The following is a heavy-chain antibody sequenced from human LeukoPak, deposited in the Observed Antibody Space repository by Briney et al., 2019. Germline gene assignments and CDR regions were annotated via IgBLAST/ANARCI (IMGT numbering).Heavy chain of an antibody. D-gene: IGHD3-10*01. CDR1: GFSLSTGYF. CDR2: IHYSTTT. J-gene: IGHJ3*02. Sequence: SETLSLTCSVSGFSLSTGYFWGWIRQPPGRGLEWIASIHYSTTTYYNPALESRVSISVRASKHRLSLKLDSVTAADTAVYYCVREGFGEGLRLSYAFDIWGQGTVVTVSS. V-gene: IGHV4-38-2*02. CDR3: VREGFGEGLRLSYAFDI.